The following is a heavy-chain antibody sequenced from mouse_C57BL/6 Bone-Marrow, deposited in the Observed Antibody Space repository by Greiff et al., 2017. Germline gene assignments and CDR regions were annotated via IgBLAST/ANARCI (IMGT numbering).Heavy chain of an antibody. D-gene: IGHD2-2*01. CDR3: ARCYCGCPFAY. J-gene: IGHJ3*01. Sequence: VQLQQSGAELVKPGASVKLSCTASGFNINDYYMHWVKQRTEQGLEWIGRIDPADGDTKYDPKFQGKATITADTSSNTAYLQLSSLTSADTAVYSFARCYCGCPFAYWGQGTLVTVSS. V-gene: IGHV14-2*01. CDR2: IDPADGDT. CDR1: GFNINDYY.